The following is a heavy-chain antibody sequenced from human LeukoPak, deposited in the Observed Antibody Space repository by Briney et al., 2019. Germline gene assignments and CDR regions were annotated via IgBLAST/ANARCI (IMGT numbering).Heavy chain of an antibody. Sequence: GKSLKISCRASGYRFTTYWIAWVRQMPGKCVEWMRIIYPGDSDTRYRPSFEGHVTISADKSITTAYLQWRSLKASDTAMYYCARQITDQSSGYDSIDYWGQGTLVTVSS. V-gene: IGHV5-51*01. CDR2: IYPGDSDT. CDR3: ARQITDQSSGYDSIDY. D-gene: IGHD5-12*01. J-gene: IGHJ4*02. CDR1: GYRFTTYW.